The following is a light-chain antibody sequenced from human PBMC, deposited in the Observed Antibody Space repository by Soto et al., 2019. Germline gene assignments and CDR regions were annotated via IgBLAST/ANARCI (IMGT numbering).Light chain of an antibody. J-gene: IGKJ1*01. CDR1: QTIGSSY. Sequence: EIVLTQSPGTLSLSPGQRATLSCRASQTIGSSYLAWFQRRPGQAPRLLIYGTSSRATGIPDRFSGSGSGTAFTLTISRLEPDDIAMYYCWQYAYPPWTCGQGTKVEIK. CDR2: GTS. V-gene: IGKV3-20*01. CDR3: WQYAYPPWT.